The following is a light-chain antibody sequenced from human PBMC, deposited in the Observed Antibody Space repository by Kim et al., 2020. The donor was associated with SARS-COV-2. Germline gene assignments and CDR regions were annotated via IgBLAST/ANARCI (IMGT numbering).Light chain of an antibody. CDR2: EGS. CDR1: RSDVRSYNL. CDR3: CSYAGSSTYV. V-gene: IGLV2-23*01. J-gene: IGLJ1*01. Sequence: GQSITISCTGTRSDVRSYNLVSWYQQHPGKAPKLMIYEGSKRPSGVSNRFSGSKSGNTASLTISGLQAEDEADYYCCSYAGSSTYVFGTGTKVTVL.